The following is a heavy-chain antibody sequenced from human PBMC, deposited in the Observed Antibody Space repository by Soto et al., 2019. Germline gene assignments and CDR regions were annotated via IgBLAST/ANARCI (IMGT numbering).Heavy chain of an antibody. D-gene: IGHD3-22*01. J-gene: IGHJ4*02. CDR3: ARGFYDREGYSKPFDN. Sequence: SGPLSVTSTVSGVSNTCHYWSGFRQTPGKGLEWIAYAHYRGSTNYNPPLKSRVTVPIDTSQSQVSLRLSSVTAADTAIYFCARGFYDREGYSKPFDNWGQGTLVTVSS. V-gene: IGHV4-59*08. CDR2: AHYRGST. CDR1: GVSNTCHY.